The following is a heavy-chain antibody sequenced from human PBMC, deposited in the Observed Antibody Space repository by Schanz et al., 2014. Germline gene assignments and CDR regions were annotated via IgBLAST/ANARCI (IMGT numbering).Heavy chain of an antibody. CDR3: ARAHGNNWYGKGLDY. D-gene: IGHD1-1*01. CDR2: ISYDGSNK. CDR1: GFTFSSYG. Sequence: VQLVESGGGVVQPGRSLRLSCAASGFTFSSYGMHWVRQAPGKGLEWVAVISYDGSNKYYADSVKGRFTMSRDNSKNTLYLQMNSLRADDTAVYFCARAHGNNWYGKGLDYWGQGTQVTVSS. J-gene: IGHJ4*02. V-gene: IGHV3-30*03.